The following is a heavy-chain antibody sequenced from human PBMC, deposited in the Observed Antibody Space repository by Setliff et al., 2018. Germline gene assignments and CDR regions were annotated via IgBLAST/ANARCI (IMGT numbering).Heavy chain of an antibody. J-gene: IGHJ4*02. D-gene: IGHD2-15*01. CDR1: GFTFSSYG. CDR2: IWYDGSNK. CDR3: AKRGPYCSGGTCHYYFDY. Sequence: PGGSLRLSCAASGFTFSSYGMHWVRQAPGKGLEWVAVIWYDGSNKYYADSVKGRFPISRDNSKNTLYLKRNSRRAEDTAVYYCAKRGPYCSGGTCHYYFDYWGQGTLVTVSS. V-gene: IGHV3-33*06.